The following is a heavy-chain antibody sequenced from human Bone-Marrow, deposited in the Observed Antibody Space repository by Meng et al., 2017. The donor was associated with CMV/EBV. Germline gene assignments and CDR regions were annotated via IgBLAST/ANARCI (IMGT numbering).Heavy chain of an antibody. CDR3: AYYSSSGYYVDY. V-gene: IGHV3-30*02. J-gene: IGHJ4*02. CDR2: ISHDGSNK. D-gene: IGHD3-22*01. Sequence: GESLKISCVTSGFHFSGHVMHWVRQAPGKGLEWVAFISHDGSNKNYVDSVRGRFVISRDNSKNTLYLQMNSLTDEDTAVYYCAYYSSSGYYVDYWGQGTLVTVSS. CDR1: GFHFSGHV.